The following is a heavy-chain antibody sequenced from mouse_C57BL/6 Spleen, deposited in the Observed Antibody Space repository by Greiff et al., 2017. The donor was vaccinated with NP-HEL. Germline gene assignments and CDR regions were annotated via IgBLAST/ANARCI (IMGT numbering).Heavy chain of an antibody. Sequence: EVQLQQSGPELVKPGASVKISCKASGYTFTDYYMNWVKQSHGKSLEWIGDINPNNGGTSYNQKFKGKATLTVDKSSSTAYMELRSLTSEDSAVYYCEREGYDYDGFAYWGQGTLVTVSA. J-gene: IGHJ3*01. CDR3: EREGYDYDGFAY. D-gene: IGHD2-4*01. CDR1: GYTFTDYY. CDR2: INPNNGGT. V-gene: IGHV1-26*01.